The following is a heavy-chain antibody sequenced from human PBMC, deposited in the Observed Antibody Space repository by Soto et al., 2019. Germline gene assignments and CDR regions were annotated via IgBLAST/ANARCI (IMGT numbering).Heavy chain of an antibody. J-gene: IGHJ3*02. Sequence: QVHLVESGGGVVQPGRSLRLSCAVSGFTFSSYGMYWVRQTPGKGPEWVAVISDDGSDKYYADSVKGRFTISRDNTNNTLYLQMGSQRVEDTAIYYCAIDKTPAGDSWGQGPRVTVSS. D-gene: IGHD6-13*01. CDR2: ISDDGSDK. CDR1: GFTFSSYG. V-gene: IGHV3-30*03. CDR3: AIDKTPAGDS.